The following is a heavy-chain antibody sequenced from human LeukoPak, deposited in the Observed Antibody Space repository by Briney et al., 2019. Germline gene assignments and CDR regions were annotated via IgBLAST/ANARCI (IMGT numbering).Heavy chain of an antibody. D-gene: IGHD1-26*01. CDR2: ITSGASTI. V-gene: IGHV3-48*03. CDR1: GFTFRSYE. CDR3: ARQDPELAY. J-gene: IGHJ4*02. Sequence: GGSLRLSCAASGFTFRSYEMNWVRQAPGKGLEWVSYITSGASTIYYADSVKGRFTISRDNAKNSLYLQMNSLRVEDTAVYYCARQDPELAYWGQGTLVTVSS.